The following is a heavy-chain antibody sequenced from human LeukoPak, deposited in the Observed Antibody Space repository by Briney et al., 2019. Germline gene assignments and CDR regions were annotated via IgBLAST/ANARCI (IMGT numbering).Heavy chain of an antibody. CDR3: ARVGESYYYDGSGYTRQGTLGY. CDR2: IYHSGST. CDR1: GYSISSGYY. J-gene: IGHJ4*02. V-gene: IGHV4-38-2*01. D-gene: IGHD3-22*01. Sequence: SETLSLTCAVSGYSISSGYYWGWIRQPPGKGLEWIGSIYHSGSTYYNPSLKSRVTISVDTSKNQFSLKLSSVTAADTAVYYCARVGESYYYDGSGYTRQGTLGYWGQGTLVTVSS.